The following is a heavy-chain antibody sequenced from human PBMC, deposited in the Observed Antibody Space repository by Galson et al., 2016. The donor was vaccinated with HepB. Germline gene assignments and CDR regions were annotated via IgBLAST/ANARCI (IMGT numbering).Heavy chain of an antibody. CDR3: AKELVATGAVVGDY. CDR2: IYYSGST. D-gene: IGHD2-21*01. J-gene: IGHJ4*02. Sequence: SETLSLTCTVSGGSISTYYWSWIRQSPGKGLEWIGYIYYSGSTNYNPSLKSRVTISLDTSKKQFSLNLSSVTAADTALYYCAKELVATGAVVGDYWGQGTLVTVSS. CDR1: GGSISTYY. V-gene: IGHV4-59*01.